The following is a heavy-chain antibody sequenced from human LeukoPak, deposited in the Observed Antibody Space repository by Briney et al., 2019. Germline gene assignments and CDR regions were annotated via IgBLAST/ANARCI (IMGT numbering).Heavy chain of an antibody. J-gene: IGHJ4*02. CDR2: IYYSGST. Sequence: PSETLSLTCTVSGGSISNYYWSWIRQPPGKGLEWIGYIYYSGSTNHNPSLKSRVTISVDTSKNQFSLKLSSVTAADAALYYCARHGSAMATFDWWGEGTLVTVS. V-gene: IGHV4-59*08. D-gene: IGHD2-2*01. CDR3: ARHGSAMATFDW. CDR1: GGSISNYY.